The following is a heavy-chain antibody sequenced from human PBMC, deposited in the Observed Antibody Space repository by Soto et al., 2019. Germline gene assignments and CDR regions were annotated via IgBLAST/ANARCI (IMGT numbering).Heavy chain of an antibody. D-gene: IGHD3-10*01. Sequence: QVQLQQWGAGLLKPSETLSLTCAVYGGSFSGYQWSWIRQTPGKGLEWIGEINDSGNINYNPSLKSRVTILLNTANNQISLQLSSVTAAVSAVYSCARGLILWFGELSRRGGYFYYMGVWGKGTTVTVSS. CDR3: ARGLILWFGELSRRGGYFYYMGV. CDR2: INDSGNI. V-gene: IGHV4-34*01. J-gene: IGHJ6*03. CDR1: GGSFSGYQ.